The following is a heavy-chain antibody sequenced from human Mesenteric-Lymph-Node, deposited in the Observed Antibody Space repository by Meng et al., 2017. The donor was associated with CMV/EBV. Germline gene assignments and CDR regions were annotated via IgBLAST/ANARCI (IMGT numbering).Heavy chain of an antibody. CDR2: IYHSGST. D-gene: IGHD3-3*01. CDR3: ATSNMYLRFLY. V-gene: IGHV4-38-2*01. CDR1: GGSFSGYY. J-gene: IGHJ4*02. Sequence: TCAVYGGSFSGYYWGWIRQPPGKGLEWIGSIYHSGSTYYNPSLKSRVTISVDTSKKYFSLKLRSVTAADTAVYYCATSNMYLRFLYWGQGTLVTVSS.